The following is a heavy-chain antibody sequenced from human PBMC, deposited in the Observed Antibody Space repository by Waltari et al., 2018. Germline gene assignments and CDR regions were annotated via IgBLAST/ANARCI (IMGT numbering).Heavy chain of an antibody. CDR1: GYTFTSYA. CDR2: INAGNGNT. V-gene: IGHV1-3*01. CDR3: ARVEGAAGLDI. J-gene: IGHJ3*02. D-gene: IGHD3-16*01. Sequence: QVQLVQSGAEVKKPGGSVQASCKAAGYTFTSYAMHWVRQAPGQRLEWMGWINAGNGNTKYSQKFQGRVTITRDTSASTAYMELSSLRSEDTAVYYCARVEGAAGLDIWGQGTMVTVSS.